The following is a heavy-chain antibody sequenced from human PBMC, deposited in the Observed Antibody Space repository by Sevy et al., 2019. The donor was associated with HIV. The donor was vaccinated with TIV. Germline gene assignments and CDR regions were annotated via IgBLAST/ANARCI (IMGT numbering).Heavy chain of an antibody. CDR2: INPDSGGP. Sequence: ASVKVSCKASGYTFTGYYMHWMRQAPGQGLEWMGWINPDSGGPIYAPKFQSRVTLTRDTSISTAYMDLSRLKSDDTAVYYCVRDDRDGYFEYWGQGTLVTVSS. CDR1: GYTFTGYY. CDR3: VRDDRDGYFEY. J-gene: IGHJ4*02. V-gene: IGHV1-2*02.